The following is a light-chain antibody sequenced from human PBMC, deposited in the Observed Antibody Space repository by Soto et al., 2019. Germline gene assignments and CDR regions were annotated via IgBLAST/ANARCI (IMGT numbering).Light chain of an antibody. CDR3: QKFGSSWT. J-gene: IGKJ1*01. CDR2: GAS. V-gene: IGKV3-20*01. Sequence: EIVLTQSPGTLSLSPVERATLSFSASQSVSSSYLAWYQQKPGQAPRLLIYGASNRATGIPDRFSGSGSGTDFTLTISRLEPEDFAVYYCQKFGSSWTFGQGTKVDIK. CDR1: QSVSSSY.